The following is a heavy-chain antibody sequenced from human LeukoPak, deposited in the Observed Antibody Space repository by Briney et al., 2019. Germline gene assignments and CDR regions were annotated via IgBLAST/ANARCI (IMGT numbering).Heavy chain of an antibody. Sequence: GASVKASCKASGYTFTSYDINWVRQATGQGLEWMGWMNPNSGNTGYAQKFQGRVTMTRNTSISTAYMELSSLRSEDTAVYYCARGSRYCSGGSWSYYFDYWGQGTLVTVSS. D-gene: IGHD2-15*01. CDR3: ARGSRYCSGGSWSYYFDY. V-gene: IGHV1-8*01. J-gene: IGHJ4*02. CDR1: GYTFTSYD. CDR2: MNPNSGNT.